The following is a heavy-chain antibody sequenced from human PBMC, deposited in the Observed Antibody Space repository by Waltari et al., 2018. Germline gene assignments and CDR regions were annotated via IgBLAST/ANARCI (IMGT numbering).Heavy chain of an antibody. J-gene: IGHJ2*01. CDR2: ISPSFGKA. D-gene: IGHD5-12*01. V-gene: IGHV1-69*01. CDR3: ARAGYSGYDGDWYFDL. Sequence: VQLVQSGAEVKKPGSSVKVSCKASGGFSSYAISWVRQAPGQGLEWMGGISPSFGKANYAHKFQGRVTITADESTSTAYMELSSLRSEDTAVYYCARAGYSGYDGDWYFDLWGRGTLVTVSS. CDR1: GGFSSYA.